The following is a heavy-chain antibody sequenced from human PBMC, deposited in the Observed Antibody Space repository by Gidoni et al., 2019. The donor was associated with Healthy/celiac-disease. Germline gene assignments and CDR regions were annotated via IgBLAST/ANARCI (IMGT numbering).Heavy chain of an antibody. CDR1: GFTFRSYS. CDR3: ARDLDGGNFPGMDV. CDR2: ISSSSSTI. Sequence: EVQLVESGGGLVQPGGSLSLSCAASGFTFRSYSMNWVRQAQGKGLAWVSYISSSSSTIYYADSVKGRFTISRDNAKNSLYLQMNSLRAEDTAVYYCARDLDGGNFPGMDVWGQGTTVTVSS. V-gene: IGHV3-48*01. D-gene: IGHD2-21*02. J-gene: IGHJ6*02.